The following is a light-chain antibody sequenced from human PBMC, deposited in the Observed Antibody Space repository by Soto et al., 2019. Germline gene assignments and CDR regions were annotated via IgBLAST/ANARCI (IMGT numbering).Light chain of an antibody. Sequence: QSALTQPASMSGSPGQSITISCSGTTYGFETYNQVSWYQQHPGKAPKILIYEGSKRPSGVSNRFSGSKSGNTASLTISGLQAEDEADYFCSSYAGSNTFLFGGGTKLTVL. CDR2: EGS. V-gene: IGLV2-23*03. CDR3: SSYAGSNTFL. J-gene: IGLJ3*02. CDR1: TYGFETYNQ.